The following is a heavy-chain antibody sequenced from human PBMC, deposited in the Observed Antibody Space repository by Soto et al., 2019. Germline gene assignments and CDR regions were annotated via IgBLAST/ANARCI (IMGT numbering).Heavy chain of an antibody. CDR2: ISNSGKTT. CDR1: GITLSGHY. J-gene: IGHJ4*01. CDR3: ARESGYGAPTFHYFEN. Sequence: LRLSCAASGITLSGHYMSWIRQAPGKGLEWVSQISNSGKTTNYADSVEGRFTISRDNDKNSLFLQMDSLRAEDTATYYCARESGYGAPTFHYFENWGQGTLVTVS. V-gene: IGHV3-11*01. D-gene: IGHD4-17*01.